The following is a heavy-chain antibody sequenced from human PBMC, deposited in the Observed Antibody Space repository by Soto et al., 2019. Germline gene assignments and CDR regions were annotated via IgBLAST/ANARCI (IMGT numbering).Heavy chain of an antibody. CDR3: AKDPGYSNSWPFDY. CDR1: GFTFSNYG. J-gene: IGHJ4*02. D-gene: IGHD6-13*01. V-gene: IGHV3-30*18. Sequence: SLRLSCAASGFTFSNYGMHWVRQAPGKGLEWVAVISYDASDTYYADSVKGRFTISRDNSKNTLFLQMNSLRTDDTAVYYCAKDPGYSNSWPFDYWGQGTLVTVSS. CDR2: ISYDASDT.